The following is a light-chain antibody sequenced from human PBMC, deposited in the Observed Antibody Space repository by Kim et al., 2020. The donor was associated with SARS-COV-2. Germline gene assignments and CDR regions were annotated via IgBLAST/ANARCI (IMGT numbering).Light chain of an antibody. CDR2: KIS. V-gene: IGKV2-24*01. Sequence: DIVLTQTPLSSSVTLGQPASISCRSSQSPVHSDGNIYLNWLHQRPGQAQRLLIYKISTRLSGVPDRFSGSGAGTDFTLKISRVEAEDVGIYYCMQVSKFPNSFGQGTKLEI. CDR1: QSPVHSDGNIY. CDR3: MQVSKFPNS. J-gene: IGKJ2*03.